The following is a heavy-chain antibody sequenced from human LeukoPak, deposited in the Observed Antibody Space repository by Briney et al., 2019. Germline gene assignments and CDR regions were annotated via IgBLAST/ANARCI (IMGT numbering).Heavy chain of an antibody. CDR3: AKDQECSSTSCSPGYFQH. CDR2: IKLDGSEK. D-gene: IGHD2-2*01. J-gene: IGHJ1*01. V-gene: IGHV3-7*01. CDR1: GFTFSNYW. Sequence: GGSLRLSCAASGFTFSNYWMSWVRQAPGKGLEWVANIKLDGSEKDYVDSVKGRFTISRDNAKNSLYLQMNSLRGDDTAVYYCAKDQECSSTSCSPGYFQHWGQGTLVTVSS.